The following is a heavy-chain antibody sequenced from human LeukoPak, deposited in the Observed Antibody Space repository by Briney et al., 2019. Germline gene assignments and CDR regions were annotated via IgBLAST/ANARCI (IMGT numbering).Heavy chain of an antibody. J-gene: IGHJ4*02. V-gene: IGHV3-74*01. CDR1: GFTFSTYW. CDR3: TRGLDYEGNY. Sequence: GGSLRLSCAASGFTFSTYWMRWVRQAPGKGLVWVSRINSDGSSTHYADSVKGRFTISRDNAKNTLYLQMNSLRAEDTAVYYCTRGLDYEGNYWGQGTLVTVSS. D-gene: IGHD3-22*01. CDR2: INSDGSST.